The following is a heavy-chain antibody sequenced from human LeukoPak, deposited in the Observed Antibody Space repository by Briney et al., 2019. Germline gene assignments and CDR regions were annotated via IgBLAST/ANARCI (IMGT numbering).Heavy chain of an antibody. V-gene: IGHV4-39*07. CDR3: ARESNDAFDI. J-gene: IGHJ3*02. D-gene: IGHD4-11*01. CDR2: IYYSGST. CDR1: GDSISTSNSY. Sequence: SETLSLTCAVSGDSISTSNSYWGWIRQPPGKGLEWIGSIYYSGSTYYNPSLKSRVTISVDTSKNQFSLKLSSVTAADTAVYYCARESNDAFDIWGQGTMVTVSS.